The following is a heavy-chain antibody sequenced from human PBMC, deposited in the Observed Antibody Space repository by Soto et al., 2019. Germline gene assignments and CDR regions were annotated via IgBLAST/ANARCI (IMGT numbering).Heavy chain of an antibody. D-gene: IGHD4-17*01. CDR3: ARGRENYGGNSRYFDY. V-gene: IGHV4-31*03. J-gene: IGHJ4*02. Sequence: SETLSLTCTVSGGSISSGGYYWSWIRQHPGKGLEWIGYIYYSGSTYYNPSLKSRVTISVDTSKNQFSLKLSSVTAADTAVYYCARGRENYGGNSRYFDYWGQGTLVTVSS. CDR2: IYYSGST. CDR1: GGSISSGGYY.